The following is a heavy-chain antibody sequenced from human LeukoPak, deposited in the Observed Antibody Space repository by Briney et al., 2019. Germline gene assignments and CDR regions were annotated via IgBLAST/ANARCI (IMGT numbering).Heavy chain of an antibody. CDR2: ISSTSNYI. CDR3: VKGYSSGWTREYYGMDV. J-gene: IGHJ6*02. Sequence: GGSLTLSCAASGVTFSSYIMNWVRQAAGRGLEWVSSISSTSNYIYYADSVKGRFTISRDNSKNTLYLQMNSLRAEDTALYYCVKGYSSGWTREYYGMDVWGQGTTVTVSS. V-gene: IGHV3-21*04. CDR1: GVTFSSYI. D-gene: IGHD6-19*01.